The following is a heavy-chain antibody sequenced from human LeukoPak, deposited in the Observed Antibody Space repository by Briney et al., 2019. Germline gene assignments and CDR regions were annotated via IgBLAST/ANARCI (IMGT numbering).Heavy chain of an antibody. CDR3: ARGTLWFGELDFDY. V-gene: IGHV1-2*02. D-gene: IGHD3-10*01. J-gene: IGHJ4*02. Sequence: ASVKVSCKASGYTFTGYYMHWVRQAPGQGLEWMGWINPNSGGTNYAQKFQGRVTMTRDTSISTAYMELSRLRSDDTAVYYCARGTLWFGELDFDYWGQGTLVTVSS. CDR1: GYTFTGYY. CDR2: INPNSGGT.